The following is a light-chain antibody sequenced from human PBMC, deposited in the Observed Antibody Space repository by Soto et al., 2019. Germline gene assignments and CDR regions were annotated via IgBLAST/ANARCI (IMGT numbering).Light chain of an antibody. CDR3: QQYNSWPLWT. Sequence: EIVMTQSPATLSVSPGERATLSCRASQSVSSNLAWYQQKPGQAPRLLIYGASTRATGIPARFSGSGSGTEFTLTISSLQSGDFAVYYCQQYNSWPLWTFGQGTKLDIK. J-gene: IGKJ1*01. CDR2: GAS. CDR1: QSVSSN. V-gene: IGKV3-15*01.